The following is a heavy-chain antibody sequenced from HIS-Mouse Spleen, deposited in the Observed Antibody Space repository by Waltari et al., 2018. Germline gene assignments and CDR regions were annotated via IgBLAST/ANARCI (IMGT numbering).Heavy chain of an antibody. Sequence: QVQLVQSGAEVKKPGASVKVSCKASGYTFTGYYMHWVRQAPGQGLEWMGWINPNSGGTNYAQKFQGRVTMTRDTSISTAYMRLSRLGSDDMAVYYCARFGVVPAAQSLIDYYYYGMDVWGQGTTVTVSS. D-gene: IGHD2-2*01. CDR2: INPNSGGT. CDR3: ARFGVVPAAQSLIDYYYYGMDV. V-gene: IGHV1-2*02. CDR1: GYTFTGYY. J-gene: IGHJ6*02.